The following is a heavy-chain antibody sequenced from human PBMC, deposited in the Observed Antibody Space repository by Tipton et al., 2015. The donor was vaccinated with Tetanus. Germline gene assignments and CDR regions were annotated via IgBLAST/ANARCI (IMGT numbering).Heavy chain of an antibody. CDR1: GYTFTGYY. D-gene: IGHD3-22*01. Sequence: QLVQSGAEVKKPGASVKVSCKASGYTFTGYYMYWVRQAPGQGLEWMGWIDPNSGGTVYAQKFQGRVTMTRDTSISTAYMELRSLRSDDTAVYYCALDRGHYIYYGIDVWGPGPTVTVS. J-gene: IGHJ6*02. CDR3: ALDRGHYIYYGIDV. CDR2: IDPNSGGT. V-gene: IGHV1-2*02.